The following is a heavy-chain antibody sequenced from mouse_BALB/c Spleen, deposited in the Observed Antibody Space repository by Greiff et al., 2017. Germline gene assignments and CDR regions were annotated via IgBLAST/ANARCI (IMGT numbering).Heavy chain of an antibody. CDR3: GRVGYGYDPFAY. J-gene: IGHJ3*01. CDR1: GFTFSSYA. V-gene: IGHV5-9-4*01. CDR2: ISSGGSYT. Sequence: EVKLMESGGGLVKPGGSLKLSCAASGFTFSSYAMSWVRQSPEKRLEWVAEISSGGSYTYYPDTVTGRFTISRDNAKNTLYLEMSSLRSEDTAMYYCGRVGYGYDPFAYWGQGTLVTVSA. D-gene: IGHD2-2*01.